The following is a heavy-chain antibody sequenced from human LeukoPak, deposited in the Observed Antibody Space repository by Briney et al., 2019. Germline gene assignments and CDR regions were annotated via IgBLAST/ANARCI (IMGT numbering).Heavy chain of an antibody. J-gene: IGHJ4*02. CDR3: AKSGLNRFDY. D-gene: IGHD2-15*01. Sequence: GGSLRLSCAASGFTFSDNYMSWFRQAPGKGLEWVSYISSSGSIYYADSVKGRFTISRDDSENTLYLQMNSLRAEDTAVYYCAKSGLNRFDYWGQGTLVTVSS. CDR2: ISSSGSI. V-gene: IGHV3-11*01. CDR1: GFTFSDNY.